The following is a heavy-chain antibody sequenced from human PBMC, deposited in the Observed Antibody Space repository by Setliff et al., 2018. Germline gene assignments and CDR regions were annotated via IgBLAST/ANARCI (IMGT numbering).Heavy chain of an antibody. CDR1: GFSLSNARMG. CDR3: ARAYYDSSGYYPLVY. J-gene: IGHJ4*02. D-gene: IGHD3-22*01. CDR2: IFSNDEK. V-gene: IGHV2-26*01. Sequence: SGPTLVNPTETLTLTCTVSGFSLSNARMGVSWIRQPPGKALEWLAHIFSNDEKSYSTSLKSRLTISKGTSKSQVVLTMTNMDPVDKATYYCARAYYDSSGYYPLVYWGQGTLVTVSS.